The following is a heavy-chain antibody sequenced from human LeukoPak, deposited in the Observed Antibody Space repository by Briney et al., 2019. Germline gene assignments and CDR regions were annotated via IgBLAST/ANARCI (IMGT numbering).Heavy chain of an antibody. CDR3: ARDRLISGSYYTQNWFDP. CDR2: ISAYNGNT. V-gene: IGHV1-18*01. D-gene: IGHD3-10*01. Sequence: ASVKVSCKASGYTFTSYGISWVRQAPGQGLEWMGWISAYNGNTNYAQKLQGRVTMTTDTSTSTAYMELRSLRSDDTAVYYCARDRLISGSYYTQNWFDPWGQGTLVTVSS. J-gene: IGHJ5*02. CDR1: GYTFTSYG.